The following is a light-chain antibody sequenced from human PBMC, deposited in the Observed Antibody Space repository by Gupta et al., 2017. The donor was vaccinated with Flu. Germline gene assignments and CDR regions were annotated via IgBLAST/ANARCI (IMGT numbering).Light chain of an antibody. CDR2: DAS. V-gene: IGKV3-11*01. CDR1: QSVSSY. J-gene: IGKJ2*01. CDR3: QQRSNWPGT. Sequence: PATLSLSPGERATLSCRASQSVSSYLAWYQQKPGQAPRLLIYDASNRATGIPARFSGSGSGTDFTLTISSLEPEDFAVYYCQQRSNWPGTFGQGTKLEIK.